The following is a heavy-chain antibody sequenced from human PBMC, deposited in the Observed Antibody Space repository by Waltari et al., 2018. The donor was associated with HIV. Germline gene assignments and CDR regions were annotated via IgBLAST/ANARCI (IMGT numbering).Heavy chain of an antibody. CDR2: IGSLQNFI. D-gene: IGHD6-19*01. CDR1: WSLFGSYY. Sequence: EVRLLESGGGLVRPGGSLRTSGPPSWSLFGSYYMNWVRQGPGKGLEWVASIGSLQNFIHYADSVKGRFTVSRDNAKSSLYLQMNSLTAEDTAVYYCARGPSSGWSWFDPWGQGTLVTVSS. J-gene: IGHJ5*02. V-gene: IGHV3-21*01. CDR3: ARGPSSGWSWFDP.